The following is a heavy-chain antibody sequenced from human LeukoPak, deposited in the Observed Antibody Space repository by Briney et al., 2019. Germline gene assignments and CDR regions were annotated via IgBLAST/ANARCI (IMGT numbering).Heavy chain of an antibody. CDR2: IKQDGSDK. CDR1: GFTFSGYW. D-gene: IGHD3/OR15-3a*01. V-gene: IGHV3-7*05. CDR3: ARGYGSPDF. Sequence: GGSLRLSCAASGFTFSGYWMSWVRQAPGKGLAWVARIKQDGSDKYYVDSVKGRFTIYRDNAKKTLFLQVTTLRAEDTAVYYCARGYGSPDFWGQGTLVTVSS. J-gene: IGHJ4*02.